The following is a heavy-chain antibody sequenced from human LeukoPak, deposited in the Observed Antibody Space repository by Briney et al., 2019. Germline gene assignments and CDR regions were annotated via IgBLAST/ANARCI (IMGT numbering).Heavy chain of an antibody. CDR1: GGSISSGSYY. D-gene: IGHD1-26*01. CDR2: IYTSGST. J-gene: IGHJ6*03. Sequence: SQTLSLTCTVSGGSISSGSYYWSWIRQPAGKGLEWIGRIYTSGSTNYNPSLKSRVTISVDTSKNQFSLKLSSVTAADTAVYYCARRQSGSYYYYYYMDVWGKGTTLTVSS. CDR3: ARRQSGSYYYYYYMDV. V-gene: IGHV4-61*02.